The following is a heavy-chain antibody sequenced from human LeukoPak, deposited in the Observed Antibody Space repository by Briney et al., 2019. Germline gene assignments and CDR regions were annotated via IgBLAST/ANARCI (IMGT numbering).Heavy chain of an antibody. Sequence: SETLSLTCAVYGGSFSGYYWSWIRQPPGKGLEWIGEINHSGSTNYNPSLKSRVTISVDTSKNQFSLKLSSVTAADTAVYYCARKRARLANYYGMDVWGQGPTVTVS. J-gene: IGHJ6*02. V-gene: IGHV4-34*01. CDR2: INHSGST. CDR1: GGSFSGYY. D-gene: IGHD6-19*01. CDR3: ARKRARLANYYGMDV.